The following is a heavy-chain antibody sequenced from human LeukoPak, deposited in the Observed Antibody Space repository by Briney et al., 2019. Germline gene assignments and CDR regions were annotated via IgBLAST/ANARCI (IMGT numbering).Heavy chain of an antibody. CDR2: ISGDGSST. CDR1: GFTFSSYW. J-gene: IGHJ4*02. D-gene: IGHD6-13*01. V-gene: IGHV3-74*01. Sequence: GGSLRLSCAASGFTFSSYWMHWVRQAPGKGLVWVSYISGDGSSTTYADSVKGRFTISRDNAKSTLDLQMNSLRAEDTAVYYCARVSTAVSLAIDYWGQGTLVTVST. CDR3: ARVSTAVSLAIDY.